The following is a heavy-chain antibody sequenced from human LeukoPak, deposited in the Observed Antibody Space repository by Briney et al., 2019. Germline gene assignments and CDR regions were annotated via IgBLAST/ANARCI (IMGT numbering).Heavy chain of an antibody. J-gene: IGHJ5*02. D-gene: IGHD6-6*01. CDR2: INHSGST. CDR1: GGSFSGYY. V-gene: IGHV4-34*01. Sequence: SETLSLTCALYGGSFSGYYWSWIRQPPGKGLEWIGEINHSGSTNYNPSVKCQVTISVYTSKHQFPLELSSVTAADTAVYYCAAQGSTGWFDPWGRGTLLTVSS. CDR3: AAQGSTGWFDP.